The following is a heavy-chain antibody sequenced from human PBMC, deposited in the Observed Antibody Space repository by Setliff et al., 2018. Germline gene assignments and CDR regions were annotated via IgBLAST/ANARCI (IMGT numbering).Heavy chain of an antibody. CDR1: GYTFTSYG. V-gene: IGHV1-18*01. CDR3: ARARCLDGNCYPALDAFDI. D-gene: IGHD2-15*01. CDR2: ISAYNGNT. J-gene: IGHJ3*02. Sequence: GASVKVSCKASGYTFTSYGISWVRQAPGQGLEWMGWISAYNGNTNSAQKLQGRVTMTTDTSTSTAYMELRSLRSDDTAVYYCARARCLDGNCYPALDAFDIWGQGTMVT.